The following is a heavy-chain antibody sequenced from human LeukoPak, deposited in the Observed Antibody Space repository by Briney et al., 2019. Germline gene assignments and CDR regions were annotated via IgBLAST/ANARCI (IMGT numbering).Heavy chain of an antibody. D-gene: IGHD5-24*01. Sequence: GGSLRLSCAASGFTFSNYDMPWVRQAPGKGLEWVSAISSSSSYIYYADSIKGRFTISRDNAENSLYLQMNSLRAVDTAVYFCARGEEKATITALDSWGQGTLVTVSS. CDR1: GFTFSNYD. CDR2: ISSSSSYI. V-gene: IGHV3-21*01. CDR3: ARGEEKATITALDS. J-gene: IGHJ4*02.